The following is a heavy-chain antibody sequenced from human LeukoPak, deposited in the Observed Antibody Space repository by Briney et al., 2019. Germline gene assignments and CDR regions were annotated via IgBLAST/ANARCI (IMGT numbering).Heavy chain of an antibody. J-gene: IGHJ3*02. V-gene: IGHV1-69*05. D-gene: IGHD6-13*01. CDR1: GGTFSSYA. CDR2: IIPIFGTA. CDR3: ARSSSWHAFDI. Sequence: ASVKVSCKXSGGTFSSYAISWVRQAPRQGLEWMGRIIPIFGTANYAQKFQGRVTITTDESTSTAYMELSSLRSEDTAVYYCARSSSWHAFDIWGQGTMVTVSS.